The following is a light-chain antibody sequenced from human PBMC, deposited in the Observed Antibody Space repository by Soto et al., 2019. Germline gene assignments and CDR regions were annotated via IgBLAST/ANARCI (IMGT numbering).Light chain of an antibody. CDR1: SSNIGAGYY. CDR3: QSYDSSLSAVV. V-gene: IGLV1-40*01. CDR2: GST. Sequence: QSVLTQPPSVSGAPGQRVTLSCTGSSSNIGAGYYVHWYQQFTGTAPKLLLYGSTNRPSGVPDRFSGSKSGTSPSLAIAGLQTEDEADYYCQSYDSSLSAVVFGGGTKLTVL. J-gene: IGLJ2*01.